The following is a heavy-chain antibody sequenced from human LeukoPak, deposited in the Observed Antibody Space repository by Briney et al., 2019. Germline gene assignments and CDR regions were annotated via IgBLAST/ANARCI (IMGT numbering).Heavy chain of an antibody. CDR3: ARDVHGDYGSGWFDP. V-gene: IGHV1-69*05. CDR2: IIPIFGTA. CDR1: GGTFSSYA. Sequence: SVKVSCKASGGTFSSYAISWVRQAPGQGLEWMGGIIPIFGTANYAQKFQGRVTITTDESTSTAYMELSSLRSEDTAVYYCARDVHGDYGSGWFDPWGQGTLVSVSS. D-gene: IGHD4-17*01. J-gene: IGHJ5*02.